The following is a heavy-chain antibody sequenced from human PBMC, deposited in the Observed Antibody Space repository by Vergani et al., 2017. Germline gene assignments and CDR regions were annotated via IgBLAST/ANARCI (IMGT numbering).Heavy chain of an antibody. D-gene: IGHD4-17*01. J-gene: IGHJ5*02. V-gene: IGHV4-34*01. Sequence: QVQLQQWGAGLLKPSETLSLTCAVYGGSFSGYYSSWIRQPPGKGLEWIGEINHSGSTNYNPSLKSRVTISVDTSKNQFSLKLSSVTAADTAVYYCARAPPYGDYVRWFDPWGQGTLVTVSS. CDR2: INHSGST. CDR1: GGSFSGYY. CDR3: ARAPPYGDYVRWFDP.